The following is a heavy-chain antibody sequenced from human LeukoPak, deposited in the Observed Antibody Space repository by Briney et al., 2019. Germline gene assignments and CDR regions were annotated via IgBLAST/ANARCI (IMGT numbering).Heavy chain of an antibody. D-gene: IGHD3-22*01. CDR1: GGFISSYY. V-gene: IGHV4-59*01. CDR3: ARAIWIGDSSGYYALDAFDI. Sequence: SETLSLTCTVSGGFISSYYWSWIRQPPGTGLEWMGYIYYSGSTNYNPSLKIRVPISVDTSKNQFYLKLSSVTAADTAVYYCARAIWIGDSSGYYALDAFDIWGQGTMVTVSS. J-gene: IGHJ3*02. CDR2: IYYSGST.